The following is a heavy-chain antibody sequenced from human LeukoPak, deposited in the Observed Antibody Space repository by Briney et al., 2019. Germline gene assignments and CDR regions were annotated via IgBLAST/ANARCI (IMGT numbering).Heavy chain of an antibody. Sequence: QTRGSLRLSCIASGFTFGDDAWSWFRQAPGKGLEFIAFIRKKGYGETTDYAASVRGRFTVSRDDAKSVAYLQMNSLKTEDTALYYCSRGLHDYGDSNYYFDQWGRGTLVIVSS. D-gene: IGHD4-17*01. V-gene: IGHV3-49*03. CDR3: SRGLHDYGDSNYYFDQ. CDR2: IRKKGYGETT. J-gene: IGHJ4*02. CDR1: GFTFGDDA.